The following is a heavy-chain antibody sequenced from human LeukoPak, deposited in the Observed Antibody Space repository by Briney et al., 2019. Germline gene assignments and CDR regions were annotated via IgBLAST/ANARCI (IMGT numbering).Heavy chain of an antibody. V-gene: IGHV4-34*01. J-gene: IGHJ3*02. D-gene: IGHD3-9*01. CDR1: GGSFSGYY. CDR2: INHSGST. CDR3: ARELTGHDAFDI. Sequence: SETLSLTCAVYGGSFSGYYWSWIRQPPGKGLEWIGEINHSGSTNYNPSLKSRVTISVDTSKNQFSLKLSSVTAADTAVYYCARELTGHDAFDIWGQGTMVTVSS.